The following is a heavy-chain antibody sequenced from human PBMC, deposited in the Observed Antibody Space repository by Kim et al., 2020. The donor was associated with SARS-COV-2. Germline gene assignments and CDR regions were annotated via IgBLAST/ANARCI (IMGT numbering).Heavy chain of an antibody. CDR3: ASAGAGGYCSGCSCYQYYYEYGMDA. J-gene: IGHJ6*02. V-gene: IGHV4-39*01. D-gene: IGHD2-15*01. Sequence: SETLSLTCTVSGGSISSSSYYWGWIRQPPGKGLEWIGSIYYSGSTYYNPSLKSRVTISVDTSKNQFSLKLSSVTAADTAVYYCASAGAGGYCSGCSCYQYYYEYGMDAWGQGTTVTVSS. CDR2: IYYSGST. CDR1: GGSISSSSYY.